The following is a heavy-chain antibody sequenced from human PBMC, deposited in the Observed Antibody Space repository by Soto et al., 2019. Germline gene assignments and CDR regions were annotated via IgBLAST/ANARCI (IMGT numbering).Heavy chain of an antibody. J-gene: IGHJ4*02. CDR2: ISGTASHI. D-gene: IGHD3-10*01. CDR1: GLSFSRYA. V-gene: IGHV3-21*01. CDR3: AKGRGAAYYFDF. Sequence: LLVESGGGLVKPGGSLRLSCAGSGLSFSRYAMNWVRQAPGKGLEWVASISGTASHIRYADSVRGRFTISKDDAMNSLSLQMTSLRAEDTAVYFCAKGRGAAYYFDFWGRGTLVSVSS.